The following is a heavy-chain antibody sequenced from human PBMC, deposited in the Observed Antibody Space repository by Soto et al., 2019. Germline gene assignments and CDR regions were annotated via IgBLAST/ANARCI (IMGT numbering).Heavy chain of an antibody. CDR2: INPSGGST. V-gene: IGHV1-46*03. CDR1: GYTFTSYY. D-gene: IGHD3-3*01. J-gene: IGHJ6*03. CDR3: ARVASGMNYYYYMDV. Sequence: ASVKVSCKASGYTFTSYYMHWVRQAPGQGLEWMGIINPSGGSTSYAQKFQGRVTMTRDTSTSTVYMELSSLRSEDTAVYYRARVASGMNYYYYMDVWGKGTTVTVSS.